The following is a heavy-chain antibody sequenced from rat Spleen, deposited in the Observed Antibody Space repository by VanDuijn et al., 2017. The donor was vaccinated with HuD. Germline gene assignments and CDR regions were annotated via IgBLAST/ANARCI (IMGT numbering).Heavy chain of an antibody. D-gene: IGHD1-10*01. J-gene: IGHJ2*01. Sequence: EVQLVESGGGLVQPGRSLKLSCTASGFTFNNYGMHWIRQAPTKGLEWVASISPSGGSTFFRDSVKGRFTISRDNAENTVYLQMNSLRSEDTATYYCAKGATTLFDYWGQGVMVTVSS. CDR1: GFTFNNYG. V-gene: IGHV5-19*01. CDR2: ISPSGGST. CDR3: AKGATTLFDY.